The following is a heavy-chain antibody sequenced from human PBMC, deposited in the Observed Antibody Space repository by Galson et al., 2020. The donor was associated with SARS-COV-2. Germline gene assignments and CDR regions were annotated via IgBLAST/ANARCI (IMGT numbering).Heavy chain of an antibody. CDR3: ARTHYDILTGRNWFDP. J-gene: IGHJ5*02. V-gene: IGHV2-70*01. D-gene: IGHD3-9*01. Sequence: SGPTLVKHTQTLTLTCTFSGFSLSTSGMCVSWIRQPPGKALEWLALIDWDDDKYYSTSLKTRLTISKDTSKNQVVLTMTNMDPVDTATYYCARTHYDILTGRNWFDPWGQGTLVTVSS. CDR1: GFSLSTSGMC. CDR2: IDWDDDK.